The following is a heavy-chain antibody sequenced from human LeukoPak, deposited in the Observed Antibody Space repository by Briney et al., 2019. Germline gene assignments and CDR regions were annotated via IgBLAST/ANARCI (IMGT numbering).Heavy chain of an antibody. CDR3: ARGSRGVVVPAATRTGYFQH. D-gene: IGHD2-2*01. CDR1: GGTFSSYA. J-gene: IGHJ1*01. CDR2: IIPIFGTA. Sequence: GASVKVSCKASGGTFSSYAISWVRQAPGQGLEWMGGIIPIFGTANYAQKFQGRVAITTDESTSTAYMELSSLRSEDTAVYYCARGSRGVVVPAATRTGYFQHWGQGTLVTVSS. V-gene: IGHV1-69*05.